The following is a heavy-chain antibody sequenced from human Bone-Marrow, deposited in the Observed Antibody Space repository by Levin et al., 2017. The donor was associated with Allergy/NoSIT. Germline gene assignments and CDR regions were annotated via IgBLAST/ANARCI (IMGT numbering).Heavy chain of an antibody. D-gene: IGHD2-15*01. V-gene: IGHV4-59*01. CDR3: ARAYCGGGSCYSAYYYYYMDV. CDR1: GDSMSIYY. CDR2: IYYSGST. J-gene: IGHJ6*03. Sequence: SETLSLTCTISGDSMSIYYWSCIRQPPWKGLEWIGYIYYSGSTNYNPSLKSRVAISMDTSRTQFSLRLSSVTAADTAVYYCARAYCGGGSCYSAYYYYYMDVWGKGTTVTVSS.